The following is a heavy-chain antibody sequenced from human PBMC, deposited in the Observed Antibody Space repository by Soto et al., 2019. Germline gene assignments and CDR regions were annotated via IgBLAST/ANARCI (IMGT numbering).Heavy chain of an antibody. CDR2: IYSSGST. J-gene: IGHJ4*02. V-gene: IGHV4-4*07. CDR1: GGSIDSYH. CDR3: ARDRGDYGSADY. D-gene: IGHD3-10*01. Sequence: SETLSLTCTGSGGSIDSYHWSWIRQSAGKGLEWIGRIYSSGSTNYNPSLNSRVTMSVDTSKNQFSLRLSSVTAADTAVYYCARDRGDYGSADYWGQGTLVTVSS.